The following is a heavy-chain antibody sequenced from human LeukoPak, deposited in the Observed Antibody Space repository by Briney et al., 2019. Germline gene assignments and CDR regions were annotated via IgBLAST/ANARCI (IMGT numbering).Heavy chain of an antibody. D-gene: IGHD1-26*01. Sequence: GGSLRLSCAASGFTFSSYWMNWARQAPGKGLEWVARIKNNGNVNYTVDSVKGRFTISRDNAKNSLYLQMSNLRAEDTAVYFGARGGGLDVWGQGATVTVSS. V-gene: IGHV3-7*03. CDR2: IKNNGNVN. CDR3: ARGGGLDV. CDR1: GFTFSSYW. J-gene: IGHJ6*02.